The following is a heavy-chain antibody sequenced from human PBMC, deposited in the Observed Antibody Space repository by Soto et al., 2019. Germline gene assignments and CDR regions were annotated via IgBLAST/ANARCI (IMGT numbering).Heavy chain of an antibody. J-gene: IGHJ3*01. Sequence: EVQLVESGGGLVKPGGSLRLTCSGTGLIFSNAWMTWVRQTPGKGLEWVGRVKSKRDDGATTYAAPVRGRFTISRYDSENMVDQQMNNLKTEDTAVYYCAFQVMVREGGDAFDVWGQGTMVTVSS. CDR1: GLIFSNAW. CDR2: VKSKRDDGAT. CDR3: AFQVMVREGGDAFDV. D-gene: IGHD3-10*01. V-gene: IGHV3-15*01.